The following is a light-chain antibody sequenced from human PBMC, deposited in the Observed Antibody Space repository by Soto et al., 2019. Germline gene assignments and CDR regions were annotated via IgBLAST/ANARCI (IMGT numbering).Light chain of an antibody. CDR2: DAS. V-gene: IGKV3-11*01. CDR1: QSISSY. Sequence: EVVLTQSPDTLSLPPGERATLSCRASQSISSYLAWYQQKPGQAPRLLIYDASSRATGIPARFSGSGSGTDFTLNISSLEPEHFAVYYCQQLTDWPPKWTFGQGTKVDIK. CDR3: QQLTDWPPKWT. J-gene: IGKJ1*01.